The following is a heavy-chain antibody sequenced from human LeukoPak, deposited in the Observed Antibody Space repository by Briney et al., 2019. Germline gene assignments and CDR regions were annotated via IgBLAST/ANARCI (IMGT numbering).Heavy chain of an antibody. CDR2: ISYDGSNK. J-gene: IGHJ4*02. Sequence: GGSLRLSCAASGFTFSSSSISWVRQAPGKGLEWVAVISYDGSNKYYADSVKGRFTISRDNSKNTLYLQMNSLRAEDTAVYYCAKARGGIVYYFDYWGQGTLVTVSS. V-gene: IGHV3-30-3*01. D-gene: IGHD2-21*01. CDR3: AKARGGIVYYFDY. CDR1: GFTFSSSS.